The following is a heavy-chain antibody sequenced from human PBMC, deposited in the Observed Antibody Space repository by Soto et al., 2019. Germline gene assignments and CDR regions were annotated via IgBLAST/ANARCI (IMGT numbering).Heavy chain of an antibody. CDR1: GFTFSNAW. D-gene: IGHD2-2*01. CDR2: IKSKTDGGTT. V-gene: IGHV3-15*07. Sequence: GGSLRLSCAASGFTFSNAWMNWVRQAPGKGLEWVGRIKSKTDGGTTDYAAPVKGRFTISRDDSKNTLYLQMNSLKTEDTAVYYCTTVSFVIPGYCSSTSCYWSPTNYGMDVWGQGTTVTSP. CDR3: TTVSFVIPGYCSSTSCYWSPTNYGMDV. J-gene: IGHJ6*02.